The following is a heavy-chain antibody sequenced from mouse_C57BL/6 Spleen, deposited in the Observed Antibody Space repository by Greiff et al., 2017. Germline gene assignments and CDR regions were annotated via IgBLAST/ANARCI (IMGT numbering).Heavy chain of an antibody. Sequence: EVQLQQSGPELVKPGASVKISCKASGYTFTDYYMTWVKQSHGKSLEWIGDINPNNGGPSSTQKFKGKATLTVDKSSSTAYMELRSLTSEDSAVYDCAREEIYDGYYADYWGQGTTLTVSS. J-gene: IGHJ2*01. D-gene: IGHD2-3*01. CDR2: INPNNGGP. V-gene: IGHV1-26*01. CDR1: GYTFTDYY. CDR3: AREEIYDGYYADY.